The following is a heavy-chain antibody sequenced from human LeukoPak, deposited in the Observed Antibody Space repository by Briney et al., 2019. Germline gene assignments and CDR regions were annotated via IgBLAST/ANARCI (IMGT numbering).Heavy chain of an antibody. V-gene: IGHV3-30-3*01. D-gene: IGHD5-18*01. CDR3: ASGYSYGYYYYYYMDV. Sequence: GGSLRLSCAASGFTFSSYAMHWVRQAPGKGLEWVAVISYDGGNKYYADSVKGRFTISRDNSKNTLYLQMNSLRAEDTAVYYCASGYSYGYYYYYYMDVWGKGTTVTVSS. CDR2: ISYDGGNK. CDR1: GFTFSSYA. J-gene: IGHJ6*03.